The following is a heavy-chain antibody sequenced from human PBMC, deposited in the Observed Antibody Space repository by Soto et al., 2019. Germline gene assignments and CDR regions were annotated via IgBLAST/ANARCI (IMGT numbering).Heavy chain of an antibody. Sequence: EVQLLESGGGLVQPGGSLRLSCAASGFTFSSYAMGWVRQAPGKGLEWVSAISGSGGSTYYADSVKGRFTISRDNSKNTLYLQMNSLRAEDTAVYYCAKAGYCSSATCHTRYYYMDVWGKGTTVTVSS. V-gene: IGHV3-23*01. CDR1: GFTFSSYA. J-gene: IGHJ6*03. CDR3: AKAGYCSSATCHTRYYYMDV. D-gene: IGHD2-2*01. CDR2: ISGSGGST.